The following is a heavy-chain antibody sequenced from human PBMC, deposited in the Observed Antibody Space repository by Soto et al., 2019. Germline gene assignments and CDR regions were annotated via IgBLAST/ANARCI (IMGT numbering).Heavy chain of an antibody. Sequence: SLRLSCAASGFTFSDFAMAWVREAPGKGLEWVSSASGSGSGTYYADSVKGRFTISRDDSKNTLFLHMTNLSAGDTALYFCAKGRTGVAAAPDSSGQGTMVTVSS. CDR2: ASGSGSGT. D-gene: IGHD5-12*01. CDR3: AKGRTGVAAAPDS. J-gene: IGHJ4*02. CDR1: GFTFSDFA. V-gene: IGHV3-23*01.